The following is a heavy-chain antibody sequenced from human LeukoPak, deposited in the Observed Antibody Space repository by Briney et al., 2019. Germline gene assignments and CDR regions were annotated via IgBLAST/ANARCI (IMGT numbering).Heavy chain of an antibody. Sequence: SETLSLTCTVSGGSISSGGYYWSWIRQHPGKGLEWIGYIYYSGSTYYNPSLKSRVTISVGTSKNQFSLKLSSVTAADTAVYYCARSSIAARGYFDYWGQGTLVTVSS. J-gene: IGHJ4*02. D-gene: IGHD6-6*01. CDR1: GGSISSGGYY. CDR2: IYYSGST. V-gene: IGHV4-31*03. CDR3: ARSSIAARGYFDY.